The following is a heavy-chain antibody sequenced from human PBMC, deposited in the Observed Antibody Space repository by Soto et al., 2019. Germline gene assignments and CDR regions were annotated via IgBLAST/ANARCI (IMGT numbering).Heavy chain of an antibody. Sequence: GSLRLSCAASGFSFSGSSMNWVRQAPGKGPEWVSAISSDGSYIKYADSVKGRFTISRDNAKSSLYLQMNSLRVDDTAVYYCASSSSWYYFYWGQGTLVTVSS. J-gene: IGHJ4*02. CDR3: ASSSSWYYFY. CDR1: GFSFSGSS. V-gene: IGHV3-21*01. D-gene: IGHD3-22*01. CDR2: ISSDGSYI.